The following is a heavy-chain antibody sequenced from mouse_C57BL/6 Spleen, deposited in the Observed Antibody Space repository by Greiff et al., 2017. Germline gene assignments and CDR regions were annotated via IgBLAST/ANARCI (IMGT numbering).Heavy chain of an antibody. CDR2: ISYDGSH. CDR3: ARGGSSYPGYFDY. D-gene: IGHD1-1*01. J-gene: IGHJ2*01. Sequence: EVQLVESGPGLVKPSQSLSLTCSVTGYSITSGYYWNWIRQFPGNKLEWMGYISYDGSHNYNPSLKNRISITRDTSKNQFFLKLNSVTTEDTATYYCARGGSSYPGYFDYWGQGTTRTVSS. CDR1: GYSITSGYY. V-gene: IGHV3-6*01.